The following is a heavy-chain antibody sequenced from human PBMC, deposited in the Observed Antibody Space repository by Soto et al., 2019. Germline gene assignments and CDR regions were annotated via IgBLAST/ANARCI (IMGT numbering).Heavy chain of an antibody. Sequence: SETLSLTCAVSGFSISNNNWWTWVRQPPGKGLEWVGDIYHTGIANYSPSLKRRVTISVDNSKNQFSLRLTSVTAADTAVYYCARFSTSGLYCYFGMDVWGQGATVTVSS. V-gene: IGHV4-4*02. CDR2: IYHTGIA. CDR3: ARFSTSGLYCYFGMDV. CDR1: GFSISNNNW. J-gene: IGHJ6*02. D-gene: IGHD6-13*01.